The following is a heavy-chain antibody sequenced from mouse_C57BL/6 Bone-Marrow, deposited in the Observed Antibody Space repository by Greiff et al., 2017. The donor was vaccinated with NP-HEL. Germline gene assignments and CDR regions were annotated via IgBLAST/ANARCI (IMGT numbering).Heavy chain of an antibody. CDR1: GYTFTSYG. V-gene: IGHV1-81*01. CDR3: ARPQLTGTVSFAY. Sequence: VQLVESGAELARPGASVKLSCKASGYTFTSYGISWVKQRTGQGLEWIGEIYPRSGNTYYNEKFKGKATLTADKSSSTAYMELRSLTSEDSAVYFCARPQLTGTVSFAYWGQGTLVTVSA. CDR2: IYPRSGNT. D-gene: IGHD4-1*01. J-gene: IGHJ3*01.